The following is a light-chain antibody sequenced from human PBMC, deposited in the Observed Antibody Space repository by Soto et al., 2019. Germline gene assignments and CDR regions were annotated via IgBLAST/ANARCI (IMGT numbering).Light chain of an antibody. CDR2: KAS. CDR1: QTISSL. J-gene: IGKJ2*01. Sequence: DIQMTQFPSTLSASIGDRVTITCRASQTISSLLAWYQQKPGKAPKLLIYKASNLENGVPSRFSGSGSGTEFALTISSMQPADVATYYCQQYPRSSPYTFGQGTRLEIK. CDR3: QQYPRSSPYT. V-gene: IGKV1-5*03.